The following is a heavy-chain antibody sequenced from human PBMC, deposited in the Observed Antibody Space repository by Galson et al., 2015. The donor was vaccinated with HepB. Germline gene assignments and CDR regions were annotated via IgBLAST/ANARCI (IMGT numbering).Heavy chain of an antibody. CDR2: MNPNSGTT. D-gene: IGHD2-2*01. CDR3: ARGRPCSSTSCFPFDAFHI. V-gene: IGHV1-8*01. CDR1: GYTFTSYD. Sequence: SVKVSCKASGYTFTSYDINWVRQAAGQGLEWMGWMNPNSGTTGYAQKFQGRLTMTRSTSISTAYMELSSLRFEDTAVYYCARGRPCSSTSCFPFDAFHIWGQGTVVTVSS. J-gene: IGHJ3*02.